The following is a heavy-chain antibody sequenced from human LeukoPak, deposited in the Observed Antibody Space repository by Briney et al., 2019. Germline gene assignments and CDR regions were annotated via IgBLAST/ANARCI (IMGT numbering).Heavy chain of an antibody. Sequence: SQTLSLTCAVSGGSISSGSYSWGWIRQPQGKGPEWIAYFFYTGNTYYNASLKSRVTISVDTSKNQFSLKVSSVTAADTAVYYCTRGAGSTTSNDAFDIWGQGTMVTVSS. CDR2: FFYTGNT. CDR1: GGSISSGSYS. V-gene: IGHV4-30-4*07. J-gene: IGHJ3*02. CDR3: TRGAGSTTSNDAFDI. D-gene: IGHD1-1*01.